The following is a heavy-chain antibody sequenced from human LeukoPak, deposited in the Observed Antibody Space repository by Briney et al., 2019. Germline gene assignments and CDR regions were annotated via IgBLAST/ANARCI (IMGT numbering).Heavy chain of an antibody. V-gene: IGHV1-69*05. CDR1: GGTFSSYA. D-gene: IGHD2-2*03. J-gene: IGHJ4*02. CDR2: IIPIFGTA. Sequence: ASVKVSSKASGGTFSSYAISWVRQAPGQGLEWMGGIIPIFGTANYAQKFQGRVTITTDESTSTAYMELSSLRSEDTAVYYCARVSLDIPPYYFDYWGQGTLVTVSS. CDR3: ARVSLDIPPYYFDY.